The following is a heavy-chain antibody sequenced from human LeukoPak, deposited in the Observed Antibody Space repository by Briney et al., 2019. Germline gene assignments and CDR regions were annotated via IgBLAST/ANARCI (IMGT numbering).Heavy chain of an antibody. J-gene: IGHJ3*02. D-gene: IGHD5-24*01. CDR2: IYYSGGT. CDR3: ARHVTISGPYDAFDI. Sequence: KPSETLFLACTVSGDSISSYYWSWIRQPPGKGLEWIGYIYYSGGTDYNPSLKSRVTISVDTSKNQFSLKLRSVTAADTAVYYCARHVTISGPYDAFDIWGQGTMVTVSP. V-gene: IGHV4-59*08. CDR1: GDSISSYY.